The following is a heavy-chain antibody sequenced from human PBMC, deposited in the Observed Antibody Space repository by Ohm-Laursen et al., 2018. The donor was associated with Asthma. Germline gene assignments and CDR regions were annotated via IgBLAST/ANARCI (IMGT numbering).Heavy chain of an antibody. V-gene: IGHV3-30*03. D-gene: IGHD6-6*01. CDR1: GFTFSSYG. J-gene: IGHJ4*02. Sequence: SSLRLSCAASGFTFSSYGMHWVRQAPGKGLEWVAVISYDGSNKYYADSVKGRFTISRDNSKNTLYLQMNSLRAEDTAVYYCAREEEQLVHLFDYWGQGTLVTVSS. CDR3: AREEEQLVHLFDY. CDR2: ISYDGSNK.